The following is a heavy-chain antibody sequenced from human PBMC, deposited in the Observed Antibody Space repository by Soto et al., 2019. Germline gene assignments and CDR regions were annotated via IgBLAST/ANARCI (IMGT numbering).Heavy chain of an antibody. CDR2: TIPMFGTT. CDR1: GGTFNSYA. CDR3: TRCGIRYHSIGYYLGIDGMDV. V-gene: IGHV1-69*12. D-gene: IGHD3-22*01. J-gene: IGHJ6*02. Sequence: QVQLVQSGAEVKKPESSVRVSCKASGGTFNSYAITWVRQAPGQGLEWMGGTIPMFGTTNYAEKLQGRVTITADESTNTAYMELSSLRSEDTAVYYCTRCGIRYHSIGYYLGIDGMDVWGQGTTVIVSS.